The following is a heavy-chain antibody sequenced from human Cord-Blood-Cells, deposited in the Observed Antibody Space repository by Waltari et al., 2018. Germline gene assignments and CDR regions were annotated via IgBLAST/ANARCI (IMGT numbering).Heavy chain of an antibody. CDR3: ARSPLHDAFDI. Sequence: QVQLQESGPGLVKPSQTLSPTCTVSGGSISSGGYYWSWIRQHPGKGLEWIGYIYCSRSTYYNPSLKGRVTIAVDTSKNQFSLKLSSVTAADTAVYYCARSPLHDAFDIWGQGTMVTVSS. CDR2: IYCSRST. J-gene: IGHJ3*02. V-gene: IGHV4-31*03. CDR1: GGSISSGGYY.